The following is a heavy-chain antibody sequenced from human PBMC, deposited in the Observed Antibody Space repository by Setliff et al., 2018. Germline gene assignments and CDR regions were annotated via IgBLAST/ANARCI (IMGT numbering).Heavy chain of an antibody. J-gene: IGHJ4*02. D-gene: IGHD2-2*01. CDR1: GGTFKNYG. CDR2: IIPIFGTT. CDR3: ARGPPDFVVVPAAAKFDF. V-gene: IGHV1-69*05. Sequence: SVKVSCKASGGTFKNYGISWVRQAPGQGLEWMGGIIPIFGTTNYAQKFQGRATIITDESTSTAYMELSSLRSEDTAVYYCARGPPDFVVVPAAAKFDFWGQGTLVTVSS.